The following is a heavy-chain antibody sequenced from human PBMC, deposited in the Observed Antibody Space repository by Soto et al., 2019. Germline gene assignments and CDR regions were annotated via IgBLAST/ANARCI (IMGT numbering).Heavy chain of an antibody. CDR2: ISYDGSNK. J-gene: IGHJ4*02. Sequence: WGSLRLSCAASGFTFSSYAMHWVRQAPGKGLEWVAVISYDGSNKYYADSVKGRFTISRDNSKNTLYLQMNSLGAEDTAVYYCARDSPGAVAALFDYWGQGTLVTVSS. V-gene: IGHV3-30-3*01. CDR3: ARDSPGAVAALFDY. D-gene: IGHD6-19*01. CDR1: GFTFSSYA.